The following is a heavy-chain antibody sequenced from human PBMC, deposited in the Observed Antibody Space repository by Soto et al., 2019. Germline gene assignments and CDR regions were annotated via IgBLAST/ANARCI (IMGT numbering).Heavy chain of an antibody. J-gene: IGHJ4*02. Sequence: GGSLRLSCAASGFTFSSYAMSWVRQAPGKGLEWVSAISGSGGSTYYADSVKGRFTISRDNSKNTLYLQMNSLRAEDTAVYYCAKDQDIVVVVAASPVNYFDYWGQGTLVTVSS. D-gene: IGHD2-15*01. V-gene: IGHV3-23*01. CDR2: ISGSGGST. CDR3: AKDQDIVVVVAASPVNYFDY. CDR1: GFTFSSYA.